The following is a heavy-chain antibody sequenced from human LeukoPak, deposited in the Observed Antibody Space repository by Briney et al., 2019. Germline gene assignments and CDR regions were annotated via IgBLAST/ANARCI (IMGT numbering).Heavy chain of an antibody. CDR3: ARDPGQLVDYYYYYMDV. V-gene: IGHV1-2*02. D-gene: IGHD6-6*01. CDR2: INPNSGGT. Sequence: GASVKVSCKASGYTFTVYYMHWVRQAPGQGLEWMGWINPNSGGTNYAQKFQARVTMTRDTSISTAYMELSRLRSDDTAVYYCARDPGQLVDYYYYYMDVWGKGTTVTVSS. J-gene: IGHJ6*03. CDR1: GYTFTVYY.